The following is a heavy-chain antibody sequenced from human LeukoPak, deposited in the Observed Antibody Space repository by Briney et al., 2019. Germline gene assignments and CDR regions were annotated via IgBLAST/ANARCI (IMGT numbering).Heavy chain of an antibody. CDR2: IYYSGTT. D-gene: IGHD6-13*01. J-gene: IGHJ4*02. Sequence: KPSETLSLTCIVSGGSISSSSHNWGWIRQPPGKGLEWIGSIYYSGTTYYNPSLKSRLTISVDTSKNQFSLKLSSVTAVDTAVYYCARHDRIIASPLVWGQGILVTVSS. CDR3: ARHDRIIASPLV. CDR1: GGSISSSSHN. V-gene: IGHV4-39*01.